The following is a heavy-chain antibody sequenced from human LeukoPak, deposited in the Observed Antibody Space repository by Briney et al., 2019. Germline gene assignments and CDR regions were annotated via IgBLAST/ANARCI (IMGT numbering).Heavy chain of an antibody. J-gene: IGHJ5*02. CDR1: GYTFTSYD. V-gene: IGHV1-8*01. D-gene: IGHD3-3*01. CDR2: MNPNRGNT. Sequence: ASVKVCCKASGYTFTSYDINRVRQATGQGLECMGWMNPNRGNTGYAQKFQGRVTMTRNTSISTAYMELSSLRSEDTAVYYCARGASDFWSGYYSRGWFDPWGQGTLVTVSS. CDR3: ARGASDFWSGYYSRGWFDP.